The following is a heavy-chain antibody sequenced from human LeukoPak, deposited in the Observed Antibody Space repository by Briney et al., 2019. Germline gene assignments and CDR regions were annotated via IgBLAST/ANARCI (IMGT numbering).Heavy chain of an antibody. D-gene: IGHD5-18*01. CDR2: IYTSGST. CDR1: GGSISSGSYY. V-gene: IGHV4-61*02. CDR3: ARGQKYRNGYTVTELGSGYFDY. J-gene: IGHJ4*02. Sequence: SETLSLTCTVSGGSISSGSYYWSWIRQPAGKGLEWIGRIYTSGSTNYNPSLKSRVTISVDTSKNQFSLKLSSVTAADTAVYYCARGQKYRNGYTVTELGSGYFDYWGQGTLVTVSS.